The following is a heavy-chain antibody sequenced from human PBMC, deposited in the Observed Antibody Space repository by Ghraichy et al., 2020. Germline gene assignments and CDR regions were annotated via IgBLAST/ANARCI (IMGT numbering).Heavy chain of an antibody. CDR3: ARVLVAAAGGTDYYYYYGMDV. CDR1: GGSISSYY. J-gene: IGHJ6*02. CDR2: IYYSGST. Sequence: SETLSLTCTVSGGSISSYYWSWIRQPPGKGLEWIGYIYYSGSTNYNPSLKSRVTISVDTSKNQFSLKLSSVTAADTAVYYCARVLVAAAGGTDYYYYYGMDVWGQGTTVTVSS. D-gene: IGHD6-13*01. V-gene: IGHV4-59*01.